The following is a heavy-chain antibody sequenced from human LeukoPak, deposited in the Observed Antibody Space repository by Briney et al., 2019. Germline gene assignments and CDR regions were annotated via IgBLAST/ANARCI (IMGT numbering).Heavy chain of an antibody. CDR2: IYATSGST. Sequence: SETLSLTCTVSGASIGSGSYYWSWLRQPAGQEMEWIGHIYATSGSTNYNPSLRSRVTISVDTSKNQFSLQLNSVTAADTAVYYCARGRHSGSRFDYWGQGTLVTVSS. J-gene: IGHJ4*02. CDR1: GASIGSGSYY. CDR3: ARGRHSGSRFDY. V-gene: IGHV4-61*09. D-gene: IGHD3-10*01.